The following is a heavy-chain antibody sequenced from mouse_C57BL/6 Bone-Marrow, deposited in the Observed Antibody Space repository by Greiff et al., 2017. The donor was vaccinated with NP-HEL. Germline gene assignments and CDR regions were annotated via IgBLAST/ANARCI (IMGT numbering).Heavy chain of an antibody. CDR1: GFTFSNYW. CDR2: IRLKSDNYAT. V-gene: IGHV6-3*01. CDR3: TGITTVVPSDY. J-gene: IGHJ2*01. D-gene: IGHD1-1*01. Sequence: EVHLVESGGGLVQPGGSMKLSCVASGFTFSNYWMNWVRQSPEKGLEWVAQIRLKSDNYATHYAESVKGRFTISRDDSKSSVYLQMNNLRAEDTGIYYCTGITTVVPSDYWGQGTTLTVSS.